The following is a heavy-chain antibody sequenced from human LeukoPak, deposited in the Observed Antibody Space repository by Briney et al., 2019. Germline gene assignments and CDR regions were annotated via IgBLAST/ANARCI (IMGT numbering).Heavy chain of an antibody. Sequence: GGSLRLSCAASGFTFSSYSMNWVRQAPGKGLEWVSSISSSSSYIYYADSVKGRFTISRDNAKNSLYLQMNSLRAEDTAVYYCARYDYGGDYYYYYMDVWGKGTTVTVSS. V-gene: IGHV3-21*01. CDR2: ISSSSSYI. D-gene: IGHD4-23*01. J-gene: IGHJ6*03. CDR3: ARYDYGGDYYYYYMDV. CDR1: GFTFSSYS.